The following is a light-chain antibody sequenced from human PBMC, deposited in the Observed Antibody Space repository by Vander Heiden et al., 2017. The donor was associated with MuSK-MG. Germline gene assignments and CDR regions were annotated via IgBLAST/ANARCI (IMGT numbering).Light chain of an antibody. V-gene: IGLV2-14*03. CDR3: SSYRSRSTPVV. Sequence: QSALTQPASVSGSPGQSITISCSGTSSDVGGYNYVSWYQQHPGKAPKLMIYDVSNRPSGVSNRFSGSKSGNTASLTISGLQAEDEADDYCSSYRSRSTPVVFGGGTKLTVL. J-gene: IGLJ2*01. CDR2: DVS. CDR1: SSDVGGYNY.